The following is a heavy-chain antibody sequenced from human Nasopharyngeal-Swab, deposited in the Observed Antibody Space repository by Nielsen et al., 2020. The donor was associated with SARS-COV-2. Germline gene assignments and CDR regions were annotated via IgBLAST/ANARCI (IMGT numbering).Heavy chain of an antibody. Sequence: SVKVSCKASGGTFSSYAISWVRQAPGQGLEWMGGIIPIFGTSNYAQKFQGRVTITADESTSTAYMELSSLRSEDTAVYYCARGDSVVVITTNWYFDLWGRGTLVTVSS. D-gene: IGHD2-21*01. CDR2: IIPIFGTS. CDR3: ARGDSVVVITTNWYFDL. J-gene: IGHJ2*01. CDR1: GGTFSSYA. V-gene: IGHV1-69*13.